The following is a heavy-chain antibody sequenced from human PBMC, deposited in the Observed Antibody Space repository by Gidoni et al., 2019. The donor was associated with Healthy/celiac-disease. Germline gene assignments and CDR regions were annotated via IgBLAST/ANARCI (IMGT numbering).Heavy chain of an antibody. CDR2: IYYSGST. CDR3: ARDRYYGSTRAFDI. J-gene: IGHJ3*02. Sequence: QVQLQESGPGLVKPSETLSLTCTVSGGSISSYYWSWIRQPPGKGLEWIGYIYYSGSTNYNPSLKSRVTISVDTSKNQFSLKLSSVTAADTAVYYCARDRYYGSTRAFDIWGQGTMVTVSS. V-gene: IGHV4-59*01. D-gene: IGHD3-10*01. CDR1: GGSISSYY.